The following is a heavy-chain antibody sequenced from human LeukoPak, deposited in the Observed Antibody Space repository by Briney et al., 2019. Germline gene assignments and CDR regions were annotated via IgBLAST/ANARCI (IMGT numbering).Heavy chain of an antibody. D-gene: IGHD1-14*01. CDR3: ARGPRTDAFDI. J-gene: IGHJ3*02. CDR1: GGSMSTTH. CDR2: VYYSGST. V-gene: IGHV4-59*01. Sequence: PSETLSLTCTVSGGSMSTTHWSWIRQPPGKGLEWIGYVYYSGSTGYNPSLKSRVTISVDTSKSQFSLRLRSLTAADTAVYFCARGPRTDAFDIWGQGTMVTVSS.